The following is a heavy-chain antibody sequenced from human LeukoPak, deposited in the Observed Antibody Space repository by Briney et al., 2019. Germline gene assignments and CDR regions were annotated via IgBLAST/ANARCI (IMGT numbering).Heavy chain of an antibody. CDR2: ISDSGGTT. CDR3: AKAGNYGDYLDY. D-gene: IGHD4-17*01. V-gene: IGHV3-23*01. J-gene: IGHJ4*02. CDR1: GFTFSTYV. Sequence: GGSLRLSCAASGFTFSTYVMSWVRQAPGEGLEWVSGISDSGGTTYYADSVRGGFTISRDNSKNTLWLQINGLRAEDTALYYCAKAGNYGDYLDYWGQGTLVTVSS.